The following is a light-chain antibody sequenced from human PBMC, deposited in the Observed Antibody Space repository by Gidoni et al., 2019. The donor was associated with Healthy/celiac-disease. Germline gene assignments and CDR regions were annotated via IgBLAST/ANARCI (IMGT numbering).Light chain of an antibody. V-gene: IGLV7-46*01. Sequence: AVVTQEPSLTVSPGGTVTLTCGSSTGSVTSGHYPYWFQQKPGQAPRTLIYDTRNKHSWTPARFSGSLLGGEAALTLSGSQPEDEADYYCLLYFGGARVFGGGTKLTVI. CDR1: TGSVTSGHY. CDR3: LLYFGGARV. J-gene: IGLJ3*02. CDR2: DTR.